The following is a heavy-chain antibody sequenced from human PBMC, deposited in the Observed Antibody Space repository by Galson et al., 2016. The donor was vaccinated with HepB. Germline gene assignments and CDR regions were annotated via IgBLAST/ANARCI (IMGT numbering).Heavy chain of an antibody. CDR1: GGSLSNNF. CDR3: ARGKRPRQWLITKWFDP. CDR2: IHHTGDT. D-gene: IGHD6-19*01. Sequence: SETLSLTCSVYGGSLSNNFWSWLRQPPGKGLEWIGEIHHTGDTNHNSSLKSRVTMSVDTSKNQFSLKLSSVTAADTAVYYCARGKRPRQWLITKWFDPWGQGTPVTVSA. J-gene: IGHJ5*02. V-gene: IGHV4-34*01.